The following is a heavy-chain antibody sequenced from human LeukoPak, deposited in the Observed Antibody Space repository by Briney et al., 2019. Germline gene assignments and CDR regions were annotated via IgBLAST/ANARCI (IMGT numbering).Heavy chain of an antibody. CDR2: ISASGGST. CDR1: GFTFSSYG. V-gene: IGHV3-23*01. J-gene: IGHJ4*02. CDR3: AEDWNIVTTIGDYFDY. D-gene: IGHD5-12*01. Sequence: GGSLRLSCAASGFTFSSYGMSWVRQAPGKGLEWVSSISASGGSTYYADSVKGRFTISRDNSKNTLYLQMNSLRAEDTAVYYCAEDWNIVTTIGDYFDYWGQGTLVTVSS.